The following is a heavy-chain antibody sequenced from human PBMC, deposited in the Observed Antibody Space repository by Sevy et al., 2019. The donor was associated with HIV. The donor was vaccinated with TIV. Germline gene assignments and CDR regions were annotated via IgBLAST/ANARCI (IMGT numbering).Heavy chain of an antibody. CDR2: IYYSGST. D-gene: IGHD3-22*01. V-gene: IGHV4-59*13. Sequence: SETLFLTCTVSGGSISSYYWSWIRQPPGKGLEWIGYIYYSGSTNYNPSLKSRVTISVDTSKNQFSLKLSSVTAADTAVYYCARAEDSRGAGGYYYYGMDVWGQGTTVTVSS. J-gene: IGHJ6*02. CDR1: GGSISSYY. CDR3: ARAEDSRGAGGYYYYGMDV.